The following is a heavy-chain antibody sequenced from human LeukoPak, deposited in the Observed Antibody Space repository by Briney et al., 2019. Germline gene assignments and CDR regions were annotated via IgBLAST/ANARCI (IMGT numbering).Heavy chain of an antibody. CDR1: GFTFSSYW. CDR3: ARVAGYCSGGSCAFDY. V-gene: IGHV3-7*01. J-gene: IGHJ4*02. D-gene: IGHD2-15*01. Sequence: GGSLRLSCAVSGFTFSSYWMSWVRQAPGKGLEWVANIKQDGSEKYYVDSVKGRFTISRDNAKNSLYLQMNSLRAEDTAVYYCARVAGYCSGGSCAFDYWGQGTLVTVSS. CDR2: IKQDGSEK.